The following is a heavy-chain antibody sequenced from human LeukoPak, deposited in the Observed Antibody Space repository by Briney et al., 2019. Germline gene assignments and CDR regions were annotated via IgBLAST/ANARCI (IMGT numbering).Heavy chain of an antibody. J-gene: IGHJ4*02. Sequence: PSETLSLTCTVSSGSISTYSWSWIRQPAGKGLEWIGRIHTSGSTNYNPSLKSRVTMSVDTSKNQFSLKLSSVTAADTAVYCCARGTGYYVFDYWGQGILVTVSS. CDR3: ARGTGYYVFDY. CDR2: IHTSGST. V-gene: IGHV4-4*07. D-gene: IGHD3-9*01. CDR1: SGSISTYS.